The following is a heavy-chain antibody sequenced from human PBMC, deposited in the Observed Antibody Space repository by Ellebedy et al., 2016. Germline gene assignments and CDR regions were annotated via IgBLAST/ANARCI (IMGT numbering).Heavy chain of an antibody. CDR3: ATAGSYRFDY. J-gene: IGHJ4*02. D-gene: IGHD2-2*02. Sequence: GGSLRLXXAVSGFTVSSNYMSWVRQAPGKGLEWVSAISGSGGSTYYADSVKGRFTISRDNSKNTLYLQMNILRAEDTAVYYCATAGSYRFDYWGLGTLVTVS. CDR1: GFTVSSNY. CDR2: ISGSGGST. V-gene: IGHV3-23*01.